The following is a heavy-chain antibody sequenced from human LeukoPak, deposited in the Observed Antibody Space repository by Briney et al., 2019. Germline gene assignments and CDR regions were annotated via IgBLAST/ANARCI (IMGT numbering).Heavy chain of an antibody. CDR3: ATDPGTSNYYYYYMDV. CDR2: LRYDGTNK. CDR1: GFTFSSYG. V-gene: IGHV3-30*02. J-gene: IGHJ6*03. Sequence: GGSLRLSCAASGFTFSSYGMHWVRQAPGKGLEWVAFLRYDGTNKYYADSVKGRFTISRDNSKNTLYLQMDSLRAEDTAVYYCATDPGTSNYYYYYMDVWGKGTTVTVSS. D-gene: IGHD1-1*01.